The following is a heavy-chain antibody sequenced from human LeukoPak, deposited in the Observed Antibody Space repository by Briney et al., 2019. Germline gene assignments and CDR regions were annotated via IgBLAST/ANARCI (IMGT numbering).Heavy chain of an antibody. CDR3: AVVLTGFP. CDR1: GFTFSSYS. Sequence: GGSLRLSCAASGFTFSSYSMNWVRQAPGKGLEWVSYISGSSDFIYYADSVKGRFTNSRDNARNSLFLQMNSLRDEDTAVYYCAVVLTGFPWGQGTLVTVSS. D-gene: IGHD3-9*01. J-gene: IGHJ5*02. V-gene: IGHV3-48*02. CDR2: ISGSSDFI.